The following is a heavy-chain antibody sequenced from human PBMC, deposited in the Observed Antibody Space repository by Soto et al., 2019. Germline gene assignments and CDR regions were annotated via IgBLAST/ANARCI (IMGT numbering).Heavy chain of an antibody. CDR1: GGSFSGYY. Sequence: QVQLQQWGAGLLKPSETLSLTCAVYGGSFSGYYWSWIHQPPGKGLEWIGEINHSGSTNYNPSLKSRVTISVDTSKNQFSLKLSSVTAADTAVYYCARGGLIAARLRWFDPWGQGTLVTVSS. CDR3: ARGGLIAARLRWFDP. CDR2: INHSGST. V-gene: IGHV4-34*01. D-gene: IGHD6-6*01. J-gene: IGHJ5*02.